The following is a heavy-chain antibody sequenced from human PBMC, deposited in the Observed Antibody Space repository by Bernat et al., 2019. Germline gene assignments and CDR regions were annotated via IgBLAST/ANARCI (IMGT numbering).Heavy chain of an antibody. D-gene: IGHD6-19*01. J-gene: IGHJ4*02. CDR2: IRYDGSNK. CDR3: AKDSWQWLVHPWTFDY. Sequence: QVQLVESGGGVVQPGGSLRLSCAASGFTFSSYGMHWVRQAPGKGLEWVAFIRYDGSNKYYADSVKGRFTISRDNSKNTLYLQMNSLRAEDTAVYYCAKDSWQWLVHPWTFDYWGQGTLVTVSS. V-gene: IGHV3-30*02. CDR1: GFTFSSYG.